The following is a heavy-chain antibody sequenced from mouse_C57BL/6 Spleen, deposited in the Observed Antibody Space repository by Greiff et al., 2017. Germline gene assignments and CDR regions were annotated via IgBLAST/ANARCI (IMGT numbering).Heavy chain of an antibody. CDR3: ARSGSWYFDV. V-gene: IGHV1-64*01. CDR2: IHPNSGST. Sequence: QVQLQQPGAELVKPGASVKLSCKASGYTFTSYWMHWVKQRPGQGLEWIGMIHPNSGSTNYNEKLKSKATLTVDKSSSTAYMQLSSLTSEDSAVYYCARSGSWYFDVWGTGTTVTVSS. J-gene: IGHJ1*03. D-gene: IGHD3-1*01. CDR1: GYTFTSYW.